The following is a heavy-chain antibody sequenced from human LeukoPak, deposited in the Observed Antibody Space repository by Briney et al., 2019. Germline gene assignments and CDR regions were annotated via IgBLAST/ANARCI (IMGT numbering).Heavy chain of an antibody. CDR3: ARDTRSTGSNTLYYYMDV. V-gene: IGHV1-18*01. J-gene: IGHJ6*03. CDR1: GYTFTSYG. CDR2: ISAYNGNT. D-gene: IGHD3-10*01. Sequence: ASVKVSCKASGYTFTSYGISWVRQAPGQGLEWMGWISAYNGNTNYAQKFQGRVTITTDESTSTAYMELSSLRSEDTAVYYCARDTRSTGSNTLYYYMDVWGKGTTVTVSS.